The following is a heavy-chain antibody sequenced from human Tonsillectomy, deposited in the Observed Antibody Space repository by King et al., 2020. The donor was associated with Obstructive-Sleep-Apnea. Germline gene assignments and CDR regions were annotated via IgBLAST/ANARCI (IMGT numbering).Heavy chain of an antibody. CDR3: ARTSPIQLWLFDY. CDR2: IYYSGST. V-gene: IGHV4-59*01. Sequence: LQLQESGPGLVKPSETLSLTCTVSGGSISSYYWSWIRQPPGKGLEWIWYIYYSGSTNYNPSLKSRVTISVDTSKNQFSLKLSSVTAADTAVYYCARTSPIQLWLFDYWGQGTLVTVSS. J-gene: IGHJ4*02. CDR1: GGSISSYY. D-gene: IGHD5-18*01.